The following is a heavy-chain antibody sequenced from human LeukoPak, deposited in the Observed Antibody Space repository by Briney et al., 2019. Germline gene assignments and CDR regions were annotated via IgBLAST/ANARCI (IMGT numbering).Heavy chain of an antibody. V-gene: IGHV1-8*01. D-gene: IGHD5-12*01. Sequence: GASVKVSCKASAYTFTSYDINWVRQATGQGLEWMGWMNPNSGNTGYAQRFQGRVTMTRDNSISTAYMELSNLTSEDTAVYFCARVCGFERKDSFSYWGQGTLVTVSS. CDR3: ARVCGFERKDSFSY. CDR1: AYTFTSYD. J-gene: IGHJ4*02. CDR2: MNPNSGNT.